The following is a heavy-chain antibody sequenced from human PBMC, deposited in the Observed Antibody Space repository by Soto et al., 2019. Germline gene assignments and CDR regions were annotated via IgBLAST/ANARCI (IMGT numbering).Heavy chain of an antibody. CDR1: GGTFSSYA. Sequence: SVKVSCKASGGTFSSYAISWVRQAPGQGLEWMGGIIPIFGTANYAQKFQGRVTITADESTSTAYMELSSLRSEDTAVYYCARNHNRRWLQIGASAWLLGMDVWGQGTTVTVS. J-gene: IGHJ6*02. V-gene: IGHV1-69*13. CDR3: ARNHNRRWLQIGASAWLLGMDV. CDR2: IIPIFGTA. D-gene: IGHD5-12*01.